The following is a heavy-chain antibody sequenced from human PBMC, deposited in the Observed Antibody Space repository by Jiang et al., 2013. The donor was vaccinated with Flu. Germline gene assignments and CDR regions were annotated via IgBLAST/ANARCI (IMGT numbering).Heavy chain of an antibody. Sequence: YYRSKWYNDYAVSVKSRITINPDTSKNQFSLQLNSVTPEDTAVYYCARDNHSSGWDDYFDYWGQGTLVTVSS. CDR2: YYRSKWYN. D-gene: IGHD6-19*01. V-gene: IGHV6-1*01. J-gene: IGHJ4*02. CDR3: ARDNHSSGWDDYFDY.